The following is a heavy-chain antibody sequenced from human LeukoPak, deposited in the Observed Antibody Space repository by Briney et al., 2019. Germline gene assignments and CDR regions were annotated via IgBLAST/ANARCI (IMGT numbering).Heavy chain of an antibody. CDR2: IYYSGST. Sequence: SETLSLTCTVSGGSISSSSYYWGWIRQPPGKGLEWIGSIYYSGSTYYNPSLKSRVTISVDTSKNQFSLKLSSVTAADTAVYYCARALRSSSWTLGYWGQGTLVTVSS. V-gene: IGHV4-39*07. D-gene: IGHD6-13*01. J-gene: IGHJ4*02. CDR1: GGSISSSSYY. CDR3: ARALRSSSWTLGY.